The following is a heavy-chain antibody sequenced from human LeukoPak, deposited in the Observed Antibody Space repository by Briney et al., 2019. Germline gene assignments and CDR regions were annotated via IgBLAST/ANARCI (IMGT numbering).Heavy chain of an antibody. CDR2: ISYDGSNK. J-gene: IGHJ4*02. CDR3: ASLRFGESRIDY. D-gene: IGHD3-10*01. V-gene: IGHV3-30*04. Sequence: GGSLRLSCAASGFTFSSYAMHWVRQAPGKGLEWVAVISYDGSNKYYADSVKGRFTISRDNSKNTLYLQMNSLRAEDTAVYYCASLRFGESRIDYWGQGTLVTVSS. CDR1: GFTFSSYA.